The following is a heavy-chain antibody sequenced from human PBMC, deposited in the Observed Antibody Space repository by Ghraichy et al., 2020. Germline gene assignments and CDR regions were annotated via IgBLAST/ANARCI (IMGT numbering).Heavy chain of an antibody. Sequence: GSLRLSCAASGSPFINTFMTYTLHCLRQAPGKGLEWVAAIASAYNIEHYADSVTGRITISRDNSKNSMNLQMNRLTPDDTGVLYCARGGWDCSGKSCYAERGNYYCAMDVWGHGTTGTVSS. CDR3: ARGGWDCSGKSCYAERGNYYCAMDV. J-gene: IGHJ6*02. V-gene: IGHV3-30-3*01. D-gene: IGHD2-15*01. CDR2: IASAYNIE. CDR1: GSPFINTFMTYT.